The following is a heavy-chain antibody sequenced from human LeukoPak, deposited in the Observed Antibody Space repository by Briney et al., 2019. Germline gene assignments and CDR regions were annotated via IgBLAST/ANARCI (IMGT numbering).Heavy chain of an antibody. Sequence: PSETLSLTCTVSGGSISSYYWSWIRQPAGKGLEWIGRIYTSGSTNYNPSLKSRVTMSVDTSKNQFSLKLSSVTAADTAVYYCARDPNYYDSSGPAAFDIWGQGTMVTVSS. D-gene: IGHD3-22*01. V-gene: IGHV4-4*07. CDR1: GGSISSYY. CDR3: ARDPNYYDSSGPAAFDI. J-gene: IGHJ3*02. CDR2: IYTSGST.